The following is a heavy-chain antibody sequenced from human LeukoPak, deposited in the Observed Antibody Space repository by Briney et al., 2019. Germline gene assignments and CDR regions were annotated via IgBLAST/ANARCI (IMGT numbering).Heavy chain of an antibody. J-gene: IGHJ3*02. V-gene: IGHV4-4*07. Sequence: SETLSPTCTVSGGSISSYYWSWIRQPAGKGLEWIGRIYTSGSTNYNPSLKSRVTMSVDTSKNQFSLKLSSVTAADTAVYYCARDHEYKGAFDIWGQGTMVTVSS. CDR3: ARDHEYKGAFDI. D-gene: IGHD1-1*01. CDR2: IYTSGST. CDR1: GGSISSYY.